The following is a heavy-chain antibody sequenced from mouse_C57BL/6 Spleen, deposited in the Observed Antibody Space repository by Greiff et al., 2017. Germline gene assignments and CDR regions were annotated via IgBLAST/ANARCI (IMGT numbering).Heavy chain of an antibody. CDR2: IHPNSGST. D-gene: IGHD1-2*01. J-gene: IGHJ2*01. CDR1: GYTFTSYW. V-gene: IGHV1-64*01. CDR3: ARSAGRGRFDY. Sequence: QVQLQQPGAELVKPGASVKLSCKASGYTFTSYWMHWVKQRPGQGLEWIGMIHPNSGSTNYNEKFKSKATLTVDKSSSTAYMQLSSLTSEDSAVYHCARSAGRGRFDYWGQGTTLTVSS.